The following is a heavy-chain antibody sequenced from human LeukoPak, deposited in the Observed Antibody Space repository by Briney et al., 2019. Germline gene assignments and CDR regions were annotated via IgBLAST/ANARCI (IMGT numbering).Heavy chain of an antibody. D-gene: IGHD6-19*01. J-gene: IGHJ6*04. CDR3: ARGLRQGSAWSWGPKEKSYQYMDV. Sequence: PSEILSLTCGVSGGSFSSHYWTWIRQPPGKGLEWIGEINPRGSTNYNPSLESRVTVSADTSRNQLSLSLTSVTAADSAVYFCARGLRQGSAWSWGPKEKSYQYMDVWGTGTTVIVSS. CDR2: INPRGST. V-gene: IGHV4-34*01. CDR1: GGSFSSHY.